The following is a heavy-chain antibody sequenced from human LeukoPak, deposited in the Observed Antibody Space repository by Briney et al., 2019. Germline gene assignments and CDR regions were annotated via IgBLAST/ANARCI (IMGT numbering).Heavy chain of an antibody. V-gene: IGHV4-59*01. Sequence: SETLSLTCTVSGGSISSYYWTWIRQPPGKGLEWIGYIYHSGATNYNPSLKSRVTISVDTSKNQFSLKLSSVAAADTAIYYCARRVAVRPVYGFDIWGQGTMVTVSS. CDR3: ARRVAVRPVYGFDI. J-gene: IGHJ3*02. CDR2: IYHSGAT. D-gene: IGHD6-6*01. CDR1: GGSISSYY.